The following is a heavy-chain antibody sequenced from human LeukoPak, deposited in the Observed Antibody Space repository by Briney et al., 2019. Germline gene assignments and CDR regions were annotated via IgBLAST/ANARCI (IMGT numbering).Heavy chain of an antibody. D-gene: IGHD2-2*01. Sequence: ASVKVSCKASGGTFSSYAISWVRQAPGQGPEWMGGIIPIFGTANYAQKFQGRVTITTDESTSTAYMELSSLRSEDTAVYYCASHCSSTSCSFDYWGQGTLVTVSS. CDR3: ASHCSSTSCSFDY. CDR2: IIPIFGTA. V-gene: IGHV1-69*05. CDR1: GGTFSSYA. J-gene: IGHJ4*02.